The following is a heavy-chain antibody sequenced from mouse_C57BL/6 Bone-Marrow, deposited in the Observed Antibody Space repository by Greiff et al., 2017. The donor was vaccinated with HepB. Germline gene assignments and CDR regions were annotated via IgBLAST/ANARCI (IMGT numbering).Heavy chain of an antibody. D-gene: IGHD2-3*01. J-gene: IGHJ4*01. Sequence: QVQLQQFGPELVKPGASVKISCKASGYAFSSSWMNWVKQRPGKGLEWIGRIYPGDGDTNYNGKFKGKATLTADKSSSTAYMQLSSLTSEDSAVYFCARRGVYDGYPYYYAMDYWGQGTSVTVSS. CDR3: ARRGVYDGYPYYYAMDY. CDR1: GYAFSSSW. V-gene: IGHV1-82*01. CDR2: IYPGDGDT.